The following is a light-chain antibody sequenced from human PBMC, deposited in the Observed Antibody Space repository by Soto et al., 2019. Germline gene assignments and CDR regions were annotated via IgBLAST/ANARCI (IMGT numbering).Light chain of an antibody. V-gene: IGLV2-11*01. J-gene: IGLJ2*01. CDR3: CSYAGSYTHVV. CDR2: DVS. Sequence: QSVLTQPRSVSGSPGQSVTISCTGTSSDVGGYNYVSWYQQHPGKAPKLMIYDVSKRPSGVPDRFSGSKSGNTASLTISGVHADDEADYYCCSYAGSYTHVVFGGGTKLTVL. CDR1: SSDVGGYNY.